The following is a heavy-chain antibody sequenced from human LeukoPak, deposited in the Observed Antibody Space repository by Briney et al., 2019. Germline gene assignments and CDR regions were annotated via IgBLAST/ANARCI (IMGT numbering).Heavy chain of an antibody. CDR1: GDSMSGYY. CDR2: MFYSGTT. Sequence: SETLSLTCSVSGDSMSGYYWSWIRQPPGKGLEWIGYMFYSGTTSYDPSLKSRVTMSVDTSKNQFSLKLSSVTAADTAVYYCARDHDDFWIGRGVNWFDPWGQGTLVTVSS. CDR3: ARDHDDFWIGRGVNWFDP. J-gene: IGHJ5*02. D-gene: IGHD3-3*01. V-gene: IGHV4-59*12.